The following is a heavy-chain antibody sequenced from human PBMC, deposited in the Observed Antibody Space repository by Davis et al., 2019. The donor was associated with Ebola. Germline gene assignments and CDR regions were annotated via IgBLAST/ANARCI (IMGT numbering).Heavy chain of an antibody. V-gene: IGHV1-8*02. D-gene: IGHD4-23*01. J-gene: IGHJ4*02. CDR3: ARGRAYGGNTYFDY. CDR2: MNPNSGNT. Sequence: ASVKVSCKASGYTLSTYGISWVRQATGQGLEWMGWMNPNSGNTGYAQKFQGRVTMTRNTSISTAYMELSSLRSEDTAVYYCARGRAYGGNTYFDYWGQGTLVTVSS. CDR1: GYTLSTYG.